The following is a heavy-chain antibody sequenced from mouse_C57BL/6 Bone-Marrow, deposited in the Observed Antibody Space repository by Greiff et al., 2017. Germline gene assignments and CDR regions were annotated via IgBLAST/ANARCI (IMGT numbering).Heavy chain of an antibody. Sequence: QVQLQQSGAELVRPGASVKLSCKASGYTFTDYYINWVKQRPGQGLEWIARIYPGSGNTYYNETFKGKATLTAEKSSSTAYMQRSRLTSEDSAVYYCARIDYGSSYWYFDVWGKGTTVTVSS. CDR3: ARIDYGSSYWYFDV. CDR2: IYPGSGNT. V-gene: IGHV1-76*01. CDR1: GYTFTDYY. J-gene: IGHJ1*03. D-gene: IGHD1-1*01.